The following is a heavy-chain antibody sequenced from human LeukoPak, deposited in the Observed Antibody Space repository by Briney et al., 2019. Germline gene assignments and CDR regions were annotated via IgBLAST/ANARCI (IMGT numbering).Heavy chain of an antibody. CDR3: ARSPPGVSDAFDI. Sequence: SETLSLTCTVAGGSISRGDYYCSWIRQPPWNGLEWIGYIHYGGGTYHNPSLESPVTISADKSKDQLTLKLSSVTAADTAVYYCARSPPGVSDAFDIWGQGTMVTVSS. J-gene: IGHJ3*02. D-gene: IGHD2-8*01. V-gene: IGHV4-30-4*08. CDR2: IHYGGGT. CDR1: GGSISRGDYY.